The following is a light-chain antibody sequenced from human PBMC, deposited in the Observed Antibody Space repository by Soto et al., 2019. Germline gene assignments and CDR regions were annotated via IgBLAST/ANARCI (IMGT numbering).Light chain of an antibody. V-gene: IGKV1-39*01. CDR3: QQSYSIPPVT. Sequence: DIQMTQSPSSLSASVGDRVTITSRASQTIGSYLNWYQQKPGKAPELLIYAASSLQSGVPSMFSDSGAGTDFSLTISSVQPEDCATYYCQQSYSIPPVTFGPGTKVDIK. J-gene: IGKJ3*01. CDR1: QTIGSY. CDR2: AAS.